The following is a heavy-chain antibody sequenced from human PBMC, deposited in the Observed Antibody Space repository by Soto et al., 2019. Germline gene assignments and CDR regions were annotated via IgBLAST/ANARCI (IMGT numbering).Heavy chain of an antibody. CDR3: ALSYVCSHYCAY. CDR1: VGPFNIFA. D-gene: IGHD3-10*01. Sequence: QLVQSGAEVKKPGSSVQVSCKASVGPFNIFAVTWVRQAPGQGLQWIGGSNTLFNVPHYAQKLRGRITITADEASSTTHMELSGLISDDKATYYCALSYVCSHYCAYWGQGTPVAFPS. CDR2: SNTLFNVP. J-gene: IGHJ4*02. V-gene: IGHV1-69*01.